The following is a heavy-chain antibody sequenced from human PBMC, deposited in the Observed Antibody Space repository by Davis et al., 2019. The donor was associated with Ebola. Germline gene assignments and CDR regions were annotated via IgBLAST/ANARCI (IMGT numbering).Heavy chain of an antibody. CDR3: AREPPGAVAGFDY. V-gene: IGHV1-69*13. CDR1: GGTFRRNA. J-gene: IGHJ4*02. D-gene: IGHD6-19*01. Sequence: SVKVSCKASGGTFRRNAINWVRQAPGQGLEWMAGIIPILGTSNYGQKFQGRVTITADESTSTAYMEVRSLRSEDTAVYYCAREPPGAVAGFDYWGQGTLVTVSS. CDR2: IIPILGTS.